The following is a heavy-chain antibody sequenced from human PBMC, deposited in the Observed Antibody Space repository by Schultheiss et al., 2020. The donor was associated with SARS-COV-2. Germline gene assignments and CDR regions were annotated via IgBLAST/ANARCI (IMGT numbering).Heavy chain of an antibody. J-gene: IGHJ4*02. D-gene: IGHD5-24*01. CDR2: IYPGDSDT. CDR3: ARRRDGYNWAD. CDR1: GYSFTSYW. V-gene: IGHV5-51*01. Sequence: GGSLRLSCKGSGYSFTSYWIGWVRQMPGKGLEWMGIIYPGDSDTRYSPSFQGQVTISADKSISTAYLQWSRLKASDTAMYYCARRRDGYNWADWGQGTLVTVSS.